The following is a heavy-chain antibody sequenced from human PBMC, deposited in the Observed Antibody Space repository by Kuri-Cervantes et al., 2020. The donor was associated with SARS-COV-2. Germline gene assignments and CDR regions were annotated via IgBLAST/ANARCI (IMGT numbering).Heavy chain of an antibody. CDR3: ARGRSLVRGVLITPYFDS. CDR2: ISAYNGNT. Sequence: ASVKVSCKASGYTFTSYGISWVRQAPGQGLEWMGWISAYNGNTNYAQKLQGRVTMTRDTSTSTVYMELSSLRSEDTAVYYCARGRSLVRGVLITPYFDSWGQGTLVTVSS. V-gene: IGHV1-18*01. J-gene: IGHJ4*02. D-gene: IGHD3-10*02. CDR1: GYTFTSYG.